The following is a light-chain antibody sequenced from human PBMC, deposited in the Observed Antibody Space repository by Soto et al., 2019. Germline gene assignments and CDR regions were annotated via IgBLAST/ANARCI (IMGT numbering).Light chain of an antibody. Sequence: DIQITPSPSSLSASVGDRVTITFRASQSISSYLNWYQQKPGKAPKLLIYAASSLQSGVPSRFSGSGSGTDFTLTISSLQPEDFATYYCQQSYSTPWTFGQGTKVDIK. CDR1: QSISSY. CDR3: QQSYSTPWT. V-gene: IGKV1-39*01. CDR2: AAS. J-gene: IGKJ1*01.